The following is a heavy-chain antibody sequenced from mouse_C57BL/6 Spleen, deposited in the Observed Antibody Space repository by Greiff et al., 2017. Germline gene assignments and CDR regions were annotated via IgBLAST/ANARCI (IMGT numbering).Heavy chain of an antibody. D-gene: IGHD4-1*01. CDR2: IDPSGSYT. J-gene: IGHJ2*01. Sequence: QVQLQQPGAELVMPGASVKLSCKASGYTFTSYWMHWVKQRPGQGLEWIGEIDPSGSYTNYNQKFKGKSTLTVDKSSSTAYMQLSSLTSEDSAVYYCARLTGTYFDYWGQGTTLTVSS. CDR1: GYTFTSYW. V-gene: IGHV1-69*01. CDR3: ARLTGTYFDY.